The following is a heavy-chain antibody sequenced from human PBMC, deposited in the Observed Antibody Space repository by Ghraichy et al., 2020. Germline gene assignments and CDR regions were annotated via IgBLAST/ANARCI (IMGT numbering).Heavy chain of an antibody. V-gene: IGHV3-53*01. CDR2: LYSVGNT. CDR3: AKNYYGDYPHY. J-gene: IGHJ4*02. Sequence: GGSLRLSCAASGFTVSTNYMSWVRQAPGKGLEWVSVLYSVGNTYYADSVKGRFTISRDNSKNTVFLQMNSLRVEDTGVYYCAKNYYGDYPHYWGQGTLVTVSP. CDR1: GFTVSTNY. D-gene: IGHD4-17*01.